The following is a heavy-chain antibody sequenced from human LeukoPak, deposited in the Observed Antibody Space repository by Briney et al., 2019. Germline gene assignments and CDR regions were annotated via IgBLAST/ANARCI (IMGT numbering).Heavy chain of an antibody. CDR2: IYSGGST. CDR1: GFTVSSNY. CDR3: ARVTTSVTFYYYYYYMDV. J-gene: IGHJ6*03. D-gene: IGHD4-17*01. V-gene: IGHV3-53*01. Sequence: GGSLRLSCAASGFTVSSNYMNWVRQAPGKGLEWVSVIYSGGSTYYADSEKGRFTISRDTSKNTLYLQMNSLRAEDTAVYYCARVTTSVTFYYYYYYMDVWGKGTTVTVSS.